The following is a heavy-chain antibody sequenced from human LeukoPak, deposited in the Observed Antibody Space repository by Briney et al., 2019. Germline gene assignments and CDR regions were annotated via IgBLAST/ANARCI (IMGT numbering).Heavy chain of an antibody. J-gene: IGHJ6*02. CDR2: IIPILGIA. V-gene: IGHV1-69*04. Sequence: ASVKVSCKASGGTFSSYAISWVRQAPGQGLEWMGRIIPILGIANYAQKFQGRVTTTADKSTSTAYMELSSLRSEDTAVYYCARDLSGRYYYGMDVWGQGTTVTVSS. CDR1: GGTFSSYA. CDR3: ARDLSGRYYYGMDV. D-gene: IGHD5-12*01.